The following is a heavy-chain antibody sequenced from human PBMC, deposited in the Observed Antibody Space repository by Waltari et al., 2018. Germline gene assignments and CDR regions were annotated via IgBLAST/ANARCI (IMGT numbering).Heavy chain of an antibody. D-gene: IGHD1-20*01. Sequence: EVQLVESGGGLVQPGGSLRLSCAAPGCTLNTYSLKWVRQAPGKGLEWVSTVTGGTSTIYHYADSVKGRFTVSRDNAKNSLYLQMNGLREEDTAVYYCAREDNVNAKRAMDVWGKGTTVTVSS. J-gene: IGHJ6*04. V-gene: IGHV3-48*02. CDR1: GCTLNTYS. CDR3: AREDNVNAKRAMDV. CDR2: VTGGTSTI.